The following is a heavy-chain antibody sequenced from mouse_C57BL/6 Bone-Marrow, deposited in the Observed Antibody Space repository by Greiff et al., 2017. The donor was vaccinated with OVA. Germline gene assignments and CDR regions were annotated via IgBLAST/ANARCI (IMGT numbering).Heavy chain of an antibody. D-gene: IGHD1-1*01. Sequence: QSGPGMVKPSQSLSLTCTVTGYSITSGYDWHWIRHFPGNKLEWMGYISYSGSTNYNPSLKSRISITHDTSKNHFFLKLNSVTTEDTATYYCARGHYGSSYGYFDVWGTGTTVTVSS. J-gene: IGHJ1*03. CDR3: ARGHYGSSYGYFDV. V-gene: IGHV3-1*01. CDR1: GYSITSGYD. CDR2: ISYSGST.